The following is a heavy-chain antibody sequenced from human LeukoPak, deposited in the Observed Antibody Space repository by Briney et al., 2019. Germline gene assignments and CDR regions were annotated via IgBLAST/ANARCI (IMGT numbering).Heavy chain of an antibody. CDR1: GYTFTSYG. D-gene: IGHD6-13*01. Sequence: GASVKVSWKASGYTFTSYGISWVRQAPGQGLEWMGWISAYNGNTNYAQKLQGRVTMTTDTSTSTAYMELRSLRSDDTAVYYCARDPPGSSWYYFDYWGQGTLVTVSS. V-gene: IGHV1-18*01. CDR2: ISAYNGNT. J-gene: IGHJ4*02. CDR3: ARDPPGSSWYYFDY.